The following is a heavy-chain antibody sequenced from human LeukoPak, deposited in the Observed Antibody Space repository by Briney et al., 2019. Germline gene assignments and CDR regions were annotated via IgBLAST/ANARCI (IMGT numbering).Heavy chain of an antibody. CDR3: ARARWEPGIAAIMYYFDY. D-gene: IGHD6-25*01. V-gene: IGHV4-61*02. Sequence: SETLSLTCTVSGGSISSGSYCRSWIRQPAGKGLEWFGRIYTSGSTSYHPSLKRRVYISVDTSKIQFSLKLSSVTAADTAVYYCARARWEPGIAAIMYYFDYWGQGTLVTVSS. J-gene: IGHJ4*02. CDR2: IYTSGST. CDR1: GGSISSGSYC.